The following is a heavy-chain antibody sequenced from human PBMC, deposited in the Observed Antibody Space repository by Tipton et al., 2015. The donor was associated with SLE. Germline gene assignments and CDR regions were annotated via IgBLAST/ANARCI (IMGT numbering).Heavy chain of an antibody. J-gene: IGHJ4*02. CDR3: ARGYTYGFDH. CDR1: GFTFSNYA. Sequence: SLRLSCAASGFTFSNYAMSWVRQTSEKGLEWVSTISNTGGNIYYADSVKGRFTISRDNSKSTVYLQMNSLRAGDTAVYYCARGYTYGFDHWGQGALVTVSS. V-gene: IGHV3-23*01. CDR2: ISNTGGNI. D-gene: IGHD5-18*01.